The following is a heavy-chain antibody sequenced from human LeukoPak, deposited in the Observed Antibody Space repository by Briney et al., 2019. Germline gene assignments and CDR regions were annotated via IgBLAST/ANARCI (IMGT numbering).Heavy chain of an antibody. CDR2: IYHSGST. CDR1: GGSISSSNW. J-gene: IGHJ4*02. CDR3: ARQGTAAPWDY. D-gene: IGHD2-2*01. Sequence: PSETLSLTCAVSGGSISSSNWWSWVRQPPGKGLEWIGEIYHSGSTYYNPSLKSRVTISVDTSKNQFSLKLNSVTAADTAVYYCARQGTAAPWDYWGQGTLVTVSS. V-gene: IGHV4-4*02.